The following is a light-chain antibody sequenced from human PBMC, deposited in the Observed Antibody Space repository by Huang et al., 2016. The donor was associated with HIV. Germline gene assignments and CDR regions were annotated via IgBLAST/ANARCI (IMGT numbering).Light chain of an antibody. Sequence: EVVMTQSPAILSVSPGERATLSCRASQSVTSNLAWYQQKPGQAPMLLIYSASTRATGIPARVSGSRSGTEFTITISSLQSEDFAVYYCQHYNNWPWWTFGQGTKVEIK. CDR1: QSVTSN. J-gene: IGKJ1*01. CDR3: QHYNNWPWWT. CDR2: SAS. V-gene: IGKV3-15*01.